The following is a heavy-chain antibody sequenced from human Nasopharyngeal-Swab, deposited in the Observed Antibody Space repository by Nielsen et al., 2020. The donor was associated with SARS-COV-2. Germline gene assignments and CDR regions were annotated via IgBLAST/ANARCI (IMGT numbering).Heavy chain of an antibody. CDR1: GFTVSSNY. CDR2: IYSGGST. J-gene: IGHJ6*02. D-gene: IGHD5-18*01. V-gene: IGHV3-53*04. Sequence: GESLKISCAASGFTVSSNYMSWVRQAPGKGLEWVSVIYSGGSTYYADPVKGRFTISRHNSKNTLYLQMNSLRAEDTAVYYCARGGYSYGYYYYGMDVWGQGTTVTVSS. CDR3: ARGGYSYGYYYYGMDV.